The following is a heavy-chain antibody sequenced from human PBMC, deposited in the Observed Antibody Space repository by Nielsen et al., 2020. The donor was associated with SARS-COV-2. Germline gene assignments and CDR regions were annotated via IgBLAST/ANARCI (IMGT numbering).Heavy chain of an antibody. J-gene: IGHJ6*02. D-gene: IGHD2-2*01. CDR3: ARDVVVPAAMKGYYYYGMDV. CDR2: FDPEDGET. V-gene: IGHV1-24*01. Sequence: ASVKVSCKVSGYTLTELSMHWVRQAPGKGLEWMGGFDPEDGETIYAQKFQGRVTMTRGTSTSTVYMELSSLRSEDTAVYYCARDVVVPAAMKGYYYYGMDVWGQGTTVTVSS. CDR1: GYTLTELS.